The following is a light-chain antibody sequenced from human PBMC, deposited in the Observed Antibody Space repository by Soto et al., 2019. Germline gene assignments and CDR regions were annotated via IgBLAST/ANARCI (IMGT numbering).Light chain of an antibody. CDR2: EVS. Sequence: QSVLTQPASVSGSPGQSITISCTGTSSDVGGYNYVSWYQQHPGKAPKLMIYEVSNRPSGVSNRSSGSKSGNTASLTISGLQAEDEADYYCSSYTSSTFYVFGTGIKVTVL. V-gene: IGLV2-14*01. CDR1: SSDVGGYNY. J-gene: IGLJ1*01. CDR3: SSYTSSTFYV.